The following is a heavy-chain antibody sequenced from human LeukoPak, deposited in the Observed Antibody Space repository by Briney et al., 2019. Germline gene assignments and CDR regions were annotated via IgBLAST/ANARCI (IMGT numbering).Heavy chain of an antibody. J-gene: IGHJ4*02. CDR1: GYTFTGYY. CDR2: INPNSGGT. V-gene: IGHV1-2*02. D-gene: IGHD1-26*01. Sequence: GVSVKVSCKASGYTFTGYYMHWVRQAPGQGLEWMGWINPNSGGTNYAQKFQGRVTMTRDTSISTAYMELSRLRSDDTAVYYCARLTGGSREIIDYWGQGTLVTVSS. CDR3: ARLTGGSREIIDY.